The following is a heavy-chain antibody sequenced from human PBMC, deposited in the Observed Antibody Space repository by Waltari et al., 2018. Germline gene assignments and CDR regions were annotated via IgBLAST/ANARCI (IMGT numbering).Heavy chain of an antibody. D-gene: IGHD7-27*01. V-gene: IGHV3-21*02. J-gene: IGHJ4*02. Sequence: EVLLVESGGGLVKPGGSLRLSCAASGFTFSSYSMNWVRHAPGKGLEWGSSISSSGSYTHYVDSVKGRFTISRDNAKNSLYLQMNTLRAEDTAVYYCARGGWGFYLDDWGQGTLVTSSS. CDR1: GFTFSSYS. CDR3: ARGGWGFYLDD. CDR2: ISSSGSYT.